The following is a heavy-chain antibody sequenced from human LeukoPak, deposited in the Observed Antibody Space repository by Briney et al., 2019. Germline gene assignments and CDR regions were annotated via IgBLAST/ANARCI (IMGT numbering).Heavy chain of an antibody. Sequence: SETLSLTCTVSGGSISSYYWSWIRQPPGKGLGWIGYIYYSGSTNYNPSLKSRVTISVDTSKNQFSLKLSSVTAADTAVYFCARRRRGGYFDYWGQGTLVTVSS. CDR2: IYYSGST. CDR3: ARRRRGGYFDY. J-gene: IGHJ4*02. CDR1: GGSISSYY. D-gene: IGHD3-10*01. V-gene: IGHV4-59*08.